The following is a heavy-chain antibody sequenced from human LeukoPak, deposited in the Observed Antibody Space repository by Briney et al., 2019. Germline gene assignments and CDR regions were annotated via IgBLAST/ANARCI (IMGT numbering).Heavy chain of an antibody. J-gene: IGHJ6*02. Sequence: SETLSLTCTVSGGSISSGGHSWSWIRQPPGKGLEWIGYIYHSGSGSTYYNPSLKSRVTMSVDTSKNQFFLRLSSVTAADTAVYYCARSSQSRRPGLSQLYYHRGMDVWGQGTTVTVSS. CDR3: ARSSQSRRPGLSQLYYHRGMDV. D-gene: IGHD2-2*01. CDR2: IYHSGSGST. CDR1: GGSISSGGHS. V-gene: IGHV4-30-2*02.